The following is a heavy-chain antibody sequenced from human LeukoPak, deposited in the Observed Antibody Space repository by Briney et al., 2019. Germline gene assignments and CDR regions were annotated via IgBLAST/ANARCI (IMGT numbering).Heavy chain of an antibody. CDR1: GYTFTSYD. CDR2: MNPNSGNT. CDR3: ARNTQLRFLDR. J-gene: IGHJ5*02. Sequence: ASVKVSCKASGYTFTSYDINWVRQATGQGLEWMGWMNPNSGNTGYAQKFQGRVTMTTDTSTSTAYMELRSLRSDDTAVYYCARNTQLRFLDRWGQGTLVTVSS. D-gene: IGHD3-3*01. V-gene: IGHV1-8*02.